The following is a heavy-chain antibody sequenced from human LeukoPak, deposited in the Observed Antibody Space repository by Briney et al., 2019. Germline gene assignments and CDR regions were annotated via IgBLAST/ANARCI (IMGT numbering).Heavy chain of an antibody. Sequence: SETLSLTCTVSGGSISSYYWSWIRQPPGKGLEWIEYIYYSGSTNYNPSLKSRVTISVDTSKNQFSLKLSSVTAADTAVYYCARAEPLRGSGTYYYYGMDVWGQGTTVTVSS. CDR2: IYYSGST. J-gene: IGHJ6*02. V-gene: IGHV4-59*01. D-gene: IGHD3-3*01. CDR1: GGSISSYY. CDR3: ARAEPLRGSGTYYYYGMDV.